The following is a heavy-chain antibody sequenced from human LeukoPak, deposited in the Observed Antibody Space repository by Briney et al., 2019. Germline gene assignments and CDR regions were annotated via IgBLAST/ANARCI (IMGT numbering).Heavy chain of an antibody. J-gene: IGHJ6*03. V-gene: IGHV1-8*03. CDR2: MNPNSGNT. CDR1: GYTFTSYD. D-gene: IGHD3-3*01. Sequence: ASVKVSCKASGYTFTSYDINWVRQATGQGLEWMGWMNPNSGNTGYAQKFQGRVTITRNTSISTAYMELSSLRSEDTAVYYCARGSYYDFWSGTHPPGGGYMDVWGKGTTVTVSS. CDR3: ARGSYYDFWSGTHPPGGGYMDV.